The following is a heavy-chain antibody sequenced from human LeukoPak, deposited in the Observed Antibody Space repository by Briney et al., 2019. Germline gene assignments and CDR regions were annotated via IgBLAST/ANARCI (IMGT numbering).Heavy chain of an antibody. V-gene: IGHV3-9*01. Sequence: GRSLRLSCAASEFTFDDYAMHWVRQAPGKDLEWVSGISWNSGSIGYADSVKGRFTISRDNAKNSLYLQMNSLRAEDTALYYCAKDMGRYYDSSGYYALDYWGQGTLVTVSS. J-gene: IGHJ4*02. CDR3: AKDMGRYYDSSGYYALDY. CDR2: ISWNSGSI. CDR1: EFTFDDYA. D-gene: IGHD3-22*01.